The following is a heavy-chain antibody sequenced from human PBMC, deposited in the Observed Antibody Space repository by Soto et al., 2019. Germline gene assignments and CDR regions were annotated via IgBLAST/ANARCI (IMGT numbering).Heavy chain of an antibody. CDR2: INPSGGST. CDR1: GYTFTSYY. CDR3: ARDNARYSSSGTLIDY. Sequence: GASVKVSCKASGYTFTSYYMHWVRQAPRQGLEWMGIINPSGGSTSYAQKFQGRVTMTRDTSTSTVYMELSSLRSEDTAVYYCARDNARYSSSGTLIDYWGQGTLVTVSS. V-gene: IGHV1-46*01. D-gene: IGHD6-13*01. J-gene: IGHJ4*02.